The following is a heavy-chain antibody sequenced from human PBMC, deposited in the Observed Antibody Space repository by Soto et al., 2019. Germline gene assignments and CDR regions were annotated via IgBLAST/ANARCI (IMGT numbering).Heavy chain of an antibody. Sequence: QVQLQQWGAGLLKPSETLSLPCAVYGGSFSGYYWSWIRQPPGKGLEWIGEINQSVGTNYNPSLKSRVTISVDTSKHQISLKVSAVTAADTAVYYCATEGSVAGLRNAFDIWVQGTMVTVSS. CDR2: INQSVGT. D-gene: IGHD6-19*01. CDR3: ATEGSVAGLRNAFDI. J-gene: IGHJ3*02. CDR1: GGSFSGYY. V-gene: IGHV4-34*01.